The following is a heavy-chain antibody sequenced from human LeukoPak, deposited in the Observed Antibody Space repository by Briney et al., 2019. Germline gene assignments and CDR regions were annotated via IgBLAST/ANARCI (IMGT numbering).Heavy chain of an antibody. CDR3: ARGDYGDYNWFDP. D-gene: IGHD4-17*01. J-gene: IGHJ5*02. CDR1: GYTFTSYG. CDR2: ISAYNGNT. V-gene: IGHV1-18*04. Sequence: ASVKLSCKASGYTFTSYGISWGRQAPGQGLESMGWISAYNGNTNYAQKLQGRVTMTTDTSTSTAYMELRSLRSDDTAVYYCARGDYGDYNWFDPWGQGTLVTVSS.